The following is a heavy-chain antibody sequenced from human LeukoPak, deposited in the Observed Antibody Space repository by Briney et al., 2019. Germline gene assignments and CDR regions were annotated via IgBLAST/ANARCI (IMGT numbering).Heavy chain of an antibody. V-gene: IGHV3-23*01. J-gene: IGHJ4*02. Sequence: PGGSLRLSCAASGFTFTSYSMSWVRQAPGKGLEWVCGTSDRGDYTYYADSVKGRFTISRDSSKNTLFLQMNSLRAEDTALYFCARKAQYNGHYPLDYWGQGTLVTVSS. CDR3: ARKAQYNGHYPLDY. CDR1: GFTFTSYS. CDR2: TSDRGDYT. D-gene: IGHD1-7*01.